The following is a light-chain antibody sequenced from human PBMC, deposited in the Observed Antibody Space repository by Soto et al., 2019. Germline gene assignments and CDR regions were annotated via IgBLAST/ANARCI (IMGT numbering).Light chain of an antibody. J-gene: IGKJ5*01. CDR2: AAS. V-gene: IGKV1-12*01. Sequence: DLQMTQSPSSVSASVGDRVTITCRASQGISSWLAWYQKKPGKAPKLLIYAASSLQSGVPSRFSGSGSGTDFNLTISRLQTEDFATYYCQQANSFTITFGQGTRLEIK. CDR3: QQANSFTIT. CDR1: QGISSW.